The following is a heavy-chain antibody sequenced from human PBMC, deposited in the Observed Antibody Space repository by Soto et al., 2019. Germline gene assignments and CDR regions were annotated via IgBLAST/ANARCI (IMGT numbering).Heavy chain of an antibody. D-gene: IGHD3-9*01. CDR2: ISPYNGNT. V-gene: IGHV1-18*01. CDR1: GYTFTRSG. J-gene: IGHJ6*02. Sequence: ASVKVSCKASGYTFTRSGISWVRQAPGQGLEWMGWISPYNGNTNYAQKLQGRVTMTTDTSTSTAYMELRSLSFEDTAVYYCARGLGGYEILRGGDYYYAMDVWGQGTTVTVSS. CDR3: ARGLGGYEILRGGDYYYAMDV.